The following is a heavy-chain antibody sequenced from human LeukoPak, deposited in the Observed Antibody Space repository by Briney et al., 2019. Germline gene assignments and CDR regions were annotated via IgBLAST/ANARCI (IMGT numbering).Heavy chain of an antibody. CDR3: AKDFWSGYYPNY. V-gene: IGHV3-23*01. CDR2: ISGSGGAT. CDR1: GLTFTNYA. D-gene: IGHD3-3*01. J-gene: IGHJ4*02. Sequence: GGSLRLSCTASGLTFTNYAMTWVRHTPGKGLEYVSVISGSGGATYYADSVKGRFTISRDNSKNTLYLQMNSLRAEDTAVYYCAKDFWSGYYPNYWGQGTLVTVSS.